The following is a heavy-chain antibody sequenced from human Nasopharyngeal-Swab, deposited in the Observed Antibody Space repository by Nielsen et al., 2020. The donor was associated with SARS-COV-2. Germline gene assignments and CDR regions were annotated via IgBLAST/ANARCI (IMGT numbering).Heavy chain of an antibody. Sequence: VRQMPGKDLEWMGRIDPSDSYTNYSPSFQGHVTISADKSISTAYLQWSSLKASDTAMYYCARDSCSGGSCSPLGYYGMDVWGQGTTVTVSS. V-gene: IGHV5-10-1*01. J-gene: IGHJ6*02. CDR3: ARDSCSGGSCSPLGYYGMDV. D-gene: IGHD2-15*01. CDR2: IDPSDSYT.